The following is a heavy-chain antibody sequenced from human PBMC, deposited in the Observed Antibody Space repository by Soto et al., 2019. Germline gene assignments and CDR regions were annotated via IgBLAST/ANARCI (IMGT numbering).Heavy chain of an antibody. CDR2: IYYSGST. Sequence: SETLSLTCTVSGGSISSHYWSWIRLPPGKGLEWIGYIYYSGSTNYNPSLKSRVTISVDTSKNQFSLKLSSVTAADTAVYYCARGGYDILTGYSHPWFDPWGQGTLVTVSS. V-gene: IGHV4-59*08. CDR3: ARGGYDILTGYSHPWFDP. D-gene: IGHD3-9*01. CDR1: GGSISSHY. J-gene: IGHJ5*02.